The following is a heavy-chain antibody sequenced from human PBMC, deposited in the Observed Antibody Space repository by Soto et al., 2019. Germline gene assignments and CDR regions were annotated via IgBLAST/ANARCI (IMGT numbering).Heavy chain of an antibody. V-gene: IGHV1-8*01. J-gene: IGHJ5*02. CDR3: ARGRFRRTWFDP. CDR1: GYTFTNYD. CDR2: MNPDSGNT. D-gene: IGHD3-16*01. Sequence: QVQLVQSGAEVKKPGASVKVSCKASGYTFTNYDIHWVRQATGQGLEWMGWMNPDSGNTGQSKKFQGRVTMTRDTSISTADMELGSLRSEHTAVYYCARGRFRRTWFDPWRQGTLVSVSS.